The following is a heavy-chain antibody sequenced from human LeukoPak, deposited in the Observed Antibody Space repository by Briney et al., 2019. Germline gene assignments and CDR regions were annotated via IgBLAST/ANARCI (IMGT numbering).Heavy chain of an antibody. V-gene: IGHV3-7*02. J-gene: IGHJ4*02. CDR3: ARVRGSYFFVDY. CDR2: IKQDGSEK. D-gene: IGHD1-26*01. CDR1: GFTFSSYW. Sequence: RGSLRLSCAASGFTFSSYWMSWVRQAPGEGLERVANIKQDGSEKYYVDSVKGRFTISRDNAKNSLYLQMNSLRAEDTAVYYCARVRGSYFFVDYWGQGTLVTVPS.